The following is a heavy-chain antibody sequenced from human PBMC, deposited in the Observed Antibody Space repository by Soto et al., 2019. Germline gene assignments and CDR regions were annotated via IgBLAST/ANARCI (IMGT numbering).Heavy chain of an antibody. Sequence: AASVKVSCKASGGTFSSYAISWVRQAPGQGLEWMGGIIPIFGTANYAQKFQGRVTITADESTSTAYMELSSLRSEDTAVYYCARDQKYYDFWSGNPNRMYYYGMDVWGQRTTVTVYS. D-gene: IGHD3-3*01. CDR2: IIPIFGTA. J-gene: IGHJ6*02. V-gene: IGHV1-69*13. CDR1: GGTFSSYA. CDR3: ARDQKYYDFWSGNPNRMYYYGMDV.